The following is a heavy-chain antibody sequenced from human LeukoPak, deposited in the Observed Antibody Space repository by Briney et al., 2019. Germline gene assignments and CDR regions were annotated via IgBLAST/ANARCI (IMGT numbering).Heavy chain of an antibody. CDR2: ISSSSSYI. D-gene: IGHD1-26*01. J-gene: IGHJ4*02. CDR1: GFTFSSYS. V-gene: IGHV3-21*01. Sequence: GGSLRLSCAASGFTFSSYSMTWVRQAPGKGLEWVSSISSSSSYIYYADSVKGRFTISRDNAKNSLYLQMNGLRAEDTAVYYCARGSQFCFDYWGQGTLVTVSS. CDR3: ARGSQFCFDY.